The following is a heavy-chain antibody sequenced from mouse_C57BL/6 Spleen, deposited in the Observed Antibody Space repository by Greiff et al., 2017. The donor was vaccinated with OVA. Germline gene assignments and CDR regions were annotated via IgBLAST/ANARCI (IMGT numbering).Heavy chain of an antibody. CDR1: GYTFTSYW. D-gene: IGHD2-5*01. CDR3: ARDPYYSNYEAMDY. J-gene: IGHJ4*01. V-gene: IGHV1-61*01. Sequence: QVQLQQPGAELVRPGSSVKLSCKASGYTFTSYWMDWVKQRPGQGLEWIGNIYPSDSETHYNQKFKDKATLTVDKSSSTAYMQLSSLTSEDSAVYYCARDPYYSNYEAMDYWGQGTSVTVSS. CDR2: IYPSDSET.